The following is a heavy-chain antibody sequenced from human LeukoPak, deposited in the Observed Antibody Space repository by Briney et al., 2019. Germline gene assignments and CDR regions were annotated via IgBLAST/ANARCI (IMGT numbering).Heavy chain of an antibody. V-gene: IGHV3-30-3*01. D-gene: IGHD3-10*01. J-gene: IGHJ4*02. CDR1: GFTFSSYW. Sequence: GGSLRLSCAASGFTFSSYWMSWVRQAPGKGLEWVAVISYDGSNKYYADSVKGRFTISRDNSKNTLYLQMNSLRAEDTAVYYCARERGYLDYWGQGTLVTVSS. CDR2: ISYDGSNK. CDR3: ARERGYLDY.